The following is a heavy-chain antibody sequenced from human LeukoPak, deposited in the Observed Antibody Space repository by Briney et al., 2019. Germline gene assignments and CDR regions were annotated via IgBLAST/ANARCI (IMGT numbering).Heavy chain of an antibody. Sequence: PETLPPTSAASGGTIYISYWSWILQPPGKGLEWIGYIYYSGSTNYNPSLKSRVTISVDTSKNQFSLKLSSVTAADTAVYYCAGTKTGLAVAGRSYFDYWGQGTLVTVSS. V-gene: IGHV4-59*08. CDR3: AGTKTGLAVAGRSYFDY. J-gene: IGHJ4*02. D-gene: IGHD6-19*01. CDR2: IYYSGST. CDR1: GGTIYISY.